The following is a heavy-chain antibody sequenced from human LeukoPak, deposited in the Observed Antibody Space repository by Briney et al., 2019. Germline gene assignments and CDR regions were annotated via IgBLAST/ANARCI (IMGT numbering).Heavy chain of an antibody. V-gene: IGHV3-15*01. J-gene: IGHJ4*02. CDR2: IKSKTDGGTT. D-gene: IGHD4-17*01. Sequence: AGGSLRLSCAASGFTFSNPWISWVRQAPGKGLELVGRIKSKTDGGTTDYAAPVKGRFTISRDDSKNTLYLQMNSLKTEDTAVYYCTVYDYGDYVDYWGQGKLVTVSS. CDR3: TVYDYGDYVDY. CDR1: GFTFSNPW.